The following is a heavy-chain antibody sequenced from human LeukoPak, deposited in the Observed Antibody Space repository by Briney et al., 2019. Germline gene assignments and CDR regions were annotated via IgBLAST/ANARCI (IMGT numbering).Heavy chain of an antibody. Sequence: SETLSLTCAIYGGSFSGYYWSWIRQPPGKGLEWIGEINHSGSTNYNPSLKSRVTISVDTSKNQFSLELSSVTAADTAVYYCARGSNTRYCSSTSCYNRGTDWFDPWGQGTLVTVSS. J-gene: IGHJ5*02. V-gene: IGHV4-34*01. CDR1: GGSFSGYY. CDR3: ARGSNTRYCSSTSCYNRGTDWFDP. D-gene: IGHD2-2*02. CDR2: INHSGST.